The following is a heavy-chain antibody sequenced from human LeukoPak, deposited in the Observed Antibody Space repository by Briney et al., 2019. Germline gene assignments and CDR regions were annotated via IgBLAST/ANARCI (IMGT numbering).Heavy chain of an antibody. Sequence: GGSLRLSCAASGFTVSSNYMSWVRQAPGKGLEWVSVIYSGGSTYYADSVKGRFTISRDNSKNTLYLQMNSLRAEDTAVYYCARDCTVTTSTCFDYWGQGTLVTVSS. D-gene: IGHD4-17*01. V-gene: IGHV3-53*01. CDR1: GFTVSSNY. J-gene: IGHJ4*02. CDR2: IYSGGST. CDR3: ARDCTVTTSTCFDY.